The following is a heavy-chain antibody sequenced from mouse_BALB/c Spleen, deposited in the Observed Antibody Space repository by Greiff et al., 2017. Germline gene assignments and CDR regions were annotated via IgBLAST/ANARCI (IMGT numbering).Heavy chain of an antibody. CDR3: ARSQRFYGYDEGWYFDV. CDR2: ISYSGST. J-gene: IGHJ1*01. V-gene: IGHV3-2*02. D-gene: IGHD2-2*01. CDR1: GYSITSDYA. Sequence: DVKLQESGPGLVKPSQSLSLTCTVTGYSITSDYAWNWIRQFPGNKLEWMGYISYSGSTSYNPSLKSRISITRDTSKNQFFLQLNSVTTEDTATYYCARSQRFYGYDEGWYFDVWGAGTTVTVSS.